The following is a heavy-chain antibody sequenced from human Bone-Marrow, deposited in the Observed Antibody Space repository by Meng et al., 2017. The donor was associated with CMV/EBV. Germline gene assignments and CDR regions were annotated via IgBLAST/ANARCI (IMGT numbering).Heavy chain of an antibody. J-gene: IGHJ2*01. V-gene: IGHV3-9*01. CDR2: ISWNSGGV. CDR1: GFTFGNYA. Sequence: LSLTCAASGFTFGNYAMRWVRQAPGKGLEWVSGISWNSGGVGYADSVKGRFTISRDNAENSLYLQMNSLRAEDTALYYCAKDGADSYWYFDLWGRGTLVTVSS. D-gene: IGHD3-22*01. CDR3: AKDGADSYWYFDL.